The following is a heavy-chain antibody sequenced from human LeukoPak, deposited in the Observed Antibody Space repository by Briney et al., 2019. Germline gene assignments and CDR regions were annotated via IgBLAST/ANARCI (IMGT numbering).Heavy chain of an antibody. CDR2: INPNSGGT. D-gene: IGHD2-21*01. J-gene: IGHJ5*02. V-gene: IGHV1-2*02. CDR1: GYSFTDYY. CDR3: ARADRLHGGPYLIGP. Sequence: ASVKVSFKTSGYSFTDYYMRWVRHAPGQGLEWMGWINPNSGGTSSAQKFQGRVTMTRDTSITTVYMEVSWLTSDDTAIYYCARADRLHGGPYLIGPWGQGTLVTVSS.